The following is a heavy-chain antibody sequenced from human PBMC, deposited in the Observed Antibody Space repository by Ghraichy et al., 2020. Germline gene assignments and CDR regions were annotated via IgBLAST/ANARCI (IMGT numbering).Heavy chain of an antibody. CDR3: ARERYSGSCPYFDY. Sequence: GGSLRLSCAASGFSFGSYSMNWVRQAPGKGLEWVSSISSSSTYIYYADSVKGRFTISRDNAKNSLYLQMNSLRAEDTAVYYCARERYSGSCPYFDYWGLGTLVTVSS. CDR2: ISSSSTYI. J-gene: IGHJ4*02. V-gene: IGHV3-21*01. CDR1: GFSFGSYS. D-gene: IGHD1-26*01.